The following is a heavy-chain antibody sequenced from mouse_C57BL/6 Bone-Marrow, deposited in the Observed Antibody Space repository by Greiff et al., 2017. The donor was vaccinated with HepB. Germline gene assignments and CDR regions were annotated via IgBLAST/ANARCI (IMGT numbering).Heavy chain of an antibody. CDR3: AIDQGFITTVVFDY. J-gene: IGHJ2*01. CDR2: ISDGGSYT. Sequence: EVMLVESGGGLVKPGGSLKLSCAASGFTFSSYAMSWVRQTPEKRLEWVATISDGGSYTYYPDNVKGRFTISRDNAKNNLYLQMSHLKSEDTAMYYCAIDQGFITTVVFDYWGQGTTLTVSS. CDR1: GFTFSSYA. V-gene: IGHV5-4*01. D-gene: IGHD1-1*01.